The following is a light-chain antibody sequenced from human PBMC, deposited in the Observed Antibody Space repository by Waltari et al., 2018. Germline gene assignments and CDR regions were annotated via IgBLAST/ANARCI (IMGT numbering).Light chain of an antibody. CDR1: QSVLYRSNSQNY. CDR2: WAS. Sequence: DIVMTQSPDSLAVSLGERATINFKSSQSVLYRSNSQNYLAWYQQKPGQPPKLLIYWASTRESGVPDRFSGSESGTDFTLTISSLQAEDVAVYYCQQYYSTPWTFGQGTKVEIK. J-gene: IGKJ1*01. V-gene: IGKV4-1*01. CDR3: QQYYSTPWT.